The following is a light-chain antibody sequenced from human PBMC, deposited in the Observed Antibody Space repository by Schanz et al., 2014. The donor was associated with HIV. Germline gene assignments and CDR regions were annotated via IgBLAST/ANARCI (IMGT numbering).Light chain of an antibody. Sequence: QSALTQPASVSGSPGQSITISCTGTSSDIGAYNLISWYQQHPGKAPKFIIYEGTKRPSGISNRFSGSKSGNTASLTISGLQAEDEAVYYCSSFTRGTTPVIFGGGTKLTVL. V-gene: IGLV2-14*02. CDR1: SSDIGAYNL. CDR3: SSFTRGTTPVI. J-gene: IGLJ2*01. CDR2: EGT.